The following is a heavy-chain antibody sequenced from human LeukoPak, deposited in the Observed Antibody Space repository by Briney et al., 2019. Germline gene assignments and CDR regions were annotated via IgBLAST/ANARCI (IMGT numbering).Heavy chain of an antibody. J-gene: IGHJ4*02. D-gene: IGHD3-10*01. Sequence: SGTLSLTCAVSGGSISSSDWWTWVRQPPGKGLEWIGEIHYSGSTNYNSSLKSRVTISQDKSKNQFSLKLTSVTAADTAVYYCARMRGWGQGTLVTVSS. CDR2: IHYSGST. CDR3: ARMRG. V-gene: IGHV4-4*02. CDR1: GGSISSSDW.